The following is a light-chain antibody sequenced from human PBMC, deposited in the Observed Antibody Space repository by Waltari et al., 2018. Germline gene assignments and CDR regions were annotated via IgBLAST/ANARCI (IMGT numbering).Light chain of an antibody. J-gene: IGLJ1*01. CDR1: ISDIGLFKV. V-gene: IGLV2-23*02. CDR2: EVK. Sequence: QSALTQPASVSASPGQSITVSCSGSISDIGLFKVVSWFQQYPGKPPRLIIYEVKKRPPGISDRFSATKSGNVASLTISGLQADDEADYYCCSFTSSSTYVFGIGTTVTVL. CDR3: CSFTSSSTYV.